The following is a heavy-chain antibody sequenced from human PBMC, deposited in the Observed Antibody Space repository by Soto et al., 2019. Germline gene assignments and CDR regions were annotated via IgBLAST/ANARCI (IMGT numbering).Heavy chain of an antibody. J-gene: IGHJ6*02. D-gene: IGHD3-22*01. V-gene: IGHV1-18*01. CDR2: ISAYNGNT. CDR1: GYTFTSYG. Sequence: QVQLVQSGAEVKKPGASVKVSCKASGYTFTSYGISWVRQAPGQGLEWMGWISAYNGNTNYAQKLQGRVTMTTDTSTRTGYMELRSLRSDDTAVYYCARDHYYDSSGYYSGYYYYGMDVWGQGTTVTVSS. CDR3: ARDHYYDSSGYYSGYYYYGMDV.